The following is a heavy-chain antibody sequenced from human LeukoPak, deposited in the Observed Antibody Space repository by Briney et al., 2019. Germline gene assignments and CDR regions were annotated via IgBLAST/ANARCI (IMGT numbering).Heavy chain of an antibody. CDR3: AKEAAGTGSFDY. Sequence: PGGSLRLSCAASGFTFSSYGMHWVRQAPGKGLEWVAVIWYGGSNKYYADSVKGRFTISRDNSKNTLYLQMNSLRAEDTAVYYCAKEAAGTGSFDYWGQGTLVTVSS. J-gene: IGHJ4*02. D-gene: IGHD6-13*01. CDR1: GFTFSSYG. V-gene: IGHV3-30*02. CDR2: IWYGGSNK.